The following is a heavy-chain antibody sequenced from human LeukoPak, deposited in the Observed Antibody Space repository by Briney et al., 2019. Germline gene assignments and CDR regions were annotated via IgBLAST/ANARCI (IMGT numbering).Heavy chain of an antibody. CDR3: ARDVLYGMDV. CDR2: ISTTSNYI. Sequence: GGSLRLSCAASGFIFSTFNMAWVRQAPGKGLEWVSTISTTSNYIYYGDSMEGRFTISRDNAKKTLYLQMNSLRAEDTAVYYCARDVLYGMDVWGQGTTVTVSS. CDR1: GFIFSTFN. D-gene: IGHD2-15*01. J-gene: IGHJ6*02. V-gene: IGHV3-21*01.